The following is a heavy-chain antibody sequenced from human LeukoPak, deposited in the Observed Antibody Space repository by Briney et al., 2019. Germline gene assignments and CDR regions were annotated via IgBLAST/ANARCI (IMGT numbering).Heavy chain of an antibody. D-gene: IGHD2-15*01. CDR2: INTDGSST. CDR1: GLTFSSYW. Sequence: GGSLRLSCAASGLTFSSYWMHWVRQLPGKGLVWVSRINTDGSSTYYADSVKGRFTISRDNAKNTLYLLMNSLRAEDTAMYYCARDRCSGGSCYWFDPWGQGTLVTVSS. J-gene: IGHJ5*02. V-gene: IGHV3-74*01. CDR3: ARDRCSGGSCYWFDP.